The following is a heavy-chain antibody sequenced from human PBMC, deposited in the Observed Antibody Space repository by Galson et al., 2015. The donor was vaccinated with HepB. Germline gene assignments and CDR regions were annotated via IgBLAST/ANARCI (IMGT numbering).Heavy chain of an antibody. J-gene: IGHJ6*02. CDR2: IIPIFGTA. CDR3: ARDNSGYDILTGYYNVIGYYGMDV. Sequence: SVKVSCKASGGTFSSYAISWVRQAPGQGLEWMGGIIPIFGTANYAQKFQGRVTITADKSTSTAYMELSSLRSEDTAVYYCARDNSGYDILTGYYNVIGYYGMDVWGQGTTVTVSS. D-gene: IGHD3-9*01. V-gene: IGHV1-69*06. CDR1: GGTFSSYA.